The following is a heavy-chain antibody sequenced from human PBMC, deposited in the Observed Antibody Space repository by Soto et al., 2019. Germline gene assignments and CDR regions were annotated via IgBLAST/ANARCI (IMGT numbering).Heavy chain of an antibody. D-gene: IGHD6-19*01. V-gene: IGHV3-9*01. Sequence: EVQVVESGGGLVQPGRSLRLSCAASGFTFDDYAMHWVRQAPGKGLEWVSGISWNSGYIGYADSVKGRFTSSRDNAKNSRYLQMNSVTAEATTLYYWGKDLYKGAAVAGIFQHWGQGTMVTVSS. J-gene: IGHJ1*01. CDR2: ISWNSGYI. CDR1: GFTFDDYA. CDR3: GKDLYKGAAVAGIFQH.